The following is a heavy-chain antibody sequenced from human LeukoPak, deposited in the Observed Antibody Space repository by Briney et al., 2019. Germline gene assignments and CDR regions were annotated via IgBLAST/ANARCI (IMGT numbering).Heavy chain of an antibody. CDR3: ARSARSSGWCPNYYYYGMDV. Sequence: PSETLSLTCTVSGGSISSYYWSWIRQPPGKGLEWIGYIYYSGSTNYNPSLKSRVTISVDTSKNQFSLKLSSVTAADTAVYYCARSARSSGWCPNYYYYGMDVWGQGTTVTVSS. J-gene: IGHJ6*02. CDR1: GGSISSYY. CDR2: IYYSGST. D-gene: IGHD6-19*01. V-gene: IGHV4-59*08.